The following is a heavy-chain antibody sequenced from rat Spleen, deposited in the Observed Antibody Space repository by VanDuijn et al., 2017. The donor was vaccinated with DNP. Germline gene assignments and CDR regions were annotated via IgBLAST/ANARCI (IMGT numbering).Heavy chain of an antibody. V-gene: IGHV2S75*01. CDR3: TRESWGYVMDA. CDR2: IWGHGNT. J-gene: IGHJ4*01. D-gene: IGHD5-1*01. CDR1: GFSLTNYG. Sequence: QVQLKESGPVLVQASETLSLTCTVSGFSLTNYGVIWVRQSPGKGLEWMGIIWGHGNTDYNSALKSRLSTNRDTSKSQVFLKMNSLQTDDTAIYYCTRESWGYVMDAWGQGASVTVSS.